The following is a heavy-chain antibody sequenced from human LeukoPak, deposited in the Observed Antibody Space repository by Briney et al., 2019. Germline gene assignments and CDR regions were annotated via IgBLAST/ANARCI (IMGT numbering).Heavy chain of an antibody. V-gene: IGHV3-30-3*01. D-gene: IGHD3-10*01. Sequence: GGSLRLSCAASGFTFSSYAMHWVRQAPGKGLEWVAVISYDGSNKYYADSVKGRFTISRDNSKNSLYLQMNSLRAEDTALYYCAKDMATMVRGVDYWGQGTLVTVSS. CDR3: AKDMATMVRGVDY. J-gene: IGHJ4*02. CDR2: ISYDGSNK. CDR1: GFTFSSYA.